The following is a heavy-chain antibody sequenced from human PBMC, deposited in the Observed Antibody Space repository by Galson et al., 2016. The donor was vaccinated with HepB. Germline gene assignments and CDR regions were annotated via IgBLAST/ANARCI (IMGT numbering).Heavy chain of an antibody. CDR2: INPNSGGT. CDR3: AKRHEYCPPVGCSVDY. CDR1: GYTFTGYY. D-gene: IGHD3-10*02. V-gene: IGHV1-2*02. J-gene: IGHJ4*02. Sequence: SVKVSCKASGYTFTGYYMHWVRQAPGQGLEWMGWINPNSGGTNYAQKFQGRVTMTRDTSISTAYMELSRLRADDTAVYYCAKRHEYCPPVGCSVDYWGQGTLVSVSS.